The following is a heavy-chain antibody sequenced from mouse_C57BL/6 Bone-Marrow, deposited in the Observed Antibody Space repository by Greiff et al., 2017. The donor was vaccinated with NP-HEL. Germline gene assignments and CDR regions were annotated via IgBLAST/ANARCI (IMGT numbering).Heavy chain of an antibody. CDR1: GFTFSSYA. Sequence: EVKLMESGEGLVKPGGSLKLSCAASGFTFSSYAMSWVRQTPEERLEWVAYISSSGDYIYYADTVKGRYTISRDNARNTLYLQMSSRKSEDTAMYYCTRDLDYGISLDWFAYWGQGTLVTVSA. D-gene: IGHD1-1*01. V-gene: IGHV5-9-1*02. J-gene: IGHJ3*01. CDR2: ISSSGDYI. CDR3: TRDLDYGISLDWFAY.